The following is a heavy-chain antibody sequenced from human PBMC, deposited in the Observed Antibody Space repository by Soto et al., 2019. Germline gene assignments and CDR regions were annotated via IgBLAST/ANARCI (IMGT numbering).Heavy chain of an antibody. V-gene: IGHV2-26*01. Sequence: SGPTLVNPTETLTLTCTVSGFSLSNARMGVSWIRQPPGKALEWLAHIFSNDEKSYSTSLKSRLTISKDTSKSQVVLTMTNMDPVDTATYYCARIGCSSTSCYGMNWFDPWGQGNMVTVSS. CDR1: GFSLSNARMG. CDR2: IFSNDEK. D-gene: IGHD2-2*01. J-gene: IGHJ5*02. CDR3: ARIGCSSTSCYGMNWFDP.